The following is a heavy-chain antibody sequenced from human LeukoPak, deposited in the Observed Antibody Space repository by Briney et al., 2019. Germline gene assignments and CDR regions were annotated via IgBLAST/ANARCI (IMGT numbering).Heavy chain of an antibody. CDR3: ATNRITIFGVVTDY. V-gene: IGHV3-74*01. CDR1: GFTFSSYW. D-gene: IGHD3-3*01. CDR2: INSDGSST. J-gene: IGHJ4*02. Sequence: GGSLRLSCAASGFTFSSYWMHWVRQAPGKGLVWVSRINSDGSSTSYADSVKCRFTISRDNAKNTLYLQMNSLRAEDTAVYYCATNRITIFGVVTDYWGQGTLVTVSS.